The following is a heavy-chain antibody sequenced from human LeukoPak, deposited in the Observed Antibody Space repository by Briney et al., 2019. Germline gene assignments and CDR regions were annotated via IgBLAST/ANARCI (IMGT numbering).Heavy chain of an antibody. D-gene: IGHD4-11*01. J-gene: IGHJ6*02. V-gene: IGHV3-66*01. Sequence: GGSLRLSCAASGFTVSSNYMSWVRQAPGKGLEWVSVIYSGGSTYYADSVKGRFTISRDNSKNTLYLQMNSLRAEDTAVYYCAGSNSLDYYYGMDVWGQGTTVTVSS. CDR2: IYSGGST. CDR3: AGSNSLDYYYGMDV. CDR1: GFTVSSNY.